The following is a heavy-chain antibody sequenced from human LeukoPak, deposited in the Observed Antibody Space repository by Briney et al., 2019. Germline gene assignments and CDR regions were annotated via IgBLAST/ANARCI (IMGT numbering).Heavy chain of an antibody. Sequence: SETLSLTCTVSGGSISSHCWSWIRQPPGKGLEWIGYIYYSGSTNYNPSLKSRVTISVDTSKNQFSLKLSSVTAADTAVYYCARGRRPAVTHDAFDIWGQGTMVTVSS. CDR3: ARGRRPAVTHDAFDI. D-gene: IGHD4-23*01. J-gene: IGHJ3*02. CDR2: IYYSGST. CDR1: GGSISSHC. V-gene: IGHV4-59*11.